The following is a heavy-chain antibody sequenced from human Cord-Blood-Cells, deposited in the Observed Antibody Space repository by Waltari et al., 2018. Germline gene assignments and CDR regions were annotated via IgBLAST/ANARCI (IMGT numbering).Heavy chain of an antibody. CDR3: ARAKRITMVQGVYYFDY. Sequence: QVQLVQSGAEVKKPGASVKVSCKASGYTFTGYYMHWVRQAPGQGLAWMVRIKPNRCCTNDAQKFQGRVTMTRDTSISTAYMGLSRLRSDDTAVYYCARAKRITMVQGVYYFDYWGQGTLVTVSS. V-gene: IGHV1-2*06. D-gene: IGHD3-10*01. CDR1: GYTFTGYY. J-gene: IGHJ4*02. CDR2: IKPNRCCT.